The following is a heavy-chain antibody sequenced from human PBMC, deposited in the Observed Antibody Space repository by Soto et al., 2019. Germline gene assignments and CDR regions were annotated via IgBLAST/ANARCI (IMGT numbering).Heavy chain of an antibody. J-gene: IGHJ5*02. CDR1: GFTFSSYA. D-gene: IGHD3-3*01. V-gene: IGHV3-64D*08. CDR2: ISSNGGST. CDR3: VKERPVLRFLESMPWFDP. Sequence: GGSLRLSCAASGFTFSSYAMHWVRQAPGKGLEYVSAISSNGGSTYYADSVKGRFTISRDNSKNTLYLQMSSLRAEDTAVYYCVKERPVLRFLESMPWFDPWGQGTLVTVSS.